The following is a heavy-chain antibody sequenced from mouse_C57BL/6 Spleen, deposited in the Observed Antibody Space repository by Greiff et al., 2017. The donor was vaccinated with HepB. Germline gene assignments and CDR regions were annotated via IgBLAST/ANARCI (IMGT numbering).Heavy chain of an antibody. J-gene: IGHJ4*01. CDR3: AREGLYDAMDY. Sequence: QVQLKQPGAELVKPGASVKLSCKASGYTFTSYWMHWVKQRPGRGLEWIGRIDPNSGGTKYNEKFKSKATLTVDKPSSTAYMQLSSLTSEDSAVYYCAREGLYDAMDYWGQGTSVTVSS. D-gene: IGHD3-1*01. CDR2: IDPNSGGT. CDR1: GYTFTSYW. V-gene: IGHV1-72*01.